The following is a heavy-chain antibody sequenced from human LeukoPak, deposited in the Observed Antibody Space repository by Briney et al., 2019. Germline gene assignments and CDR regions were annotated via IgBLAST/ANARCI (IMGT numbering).Heavy chain of an antibody. J-gene: IGHJ6*02. CDR3: ARGRMDV. V-gene: IGHV4-34*01. CDR1: GGSFSGYY. CDR2: INHSGST. Sequence: PSETLSLTCAVYGGSFSGYYWSWIRQPPGKGLEWIGEINHSGSTNYNPSLKSRVTIPVDTSKNQFSLKLSSVTAADTAVYYCARGRMDVWGQGTTVTVSS.